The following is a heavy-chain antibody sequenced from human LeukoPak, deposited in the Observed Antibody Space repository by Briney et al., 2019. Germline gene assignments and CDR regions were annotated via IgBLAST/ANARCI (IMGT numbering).Heavy chain of an antibody. CDR2: ISAYNGNT. D-gene: IGHD4-17*01. V-gene: IGHV1-18*01. CDR1: GYTFTSYG. Sequence: ASVKVSCKASGYTFTSYGISWVRQAPGQGLEWMGWISAYNGNTNYAQKLQGRVTMTTDTSTSTAYMELRSLRSDDTAVYYCARATDDYGDYYYYGMDVWGQGTTVTVSS. J-gene: IGHJ6*02. CDR3: ARATDDYGDYYYYGMDV.